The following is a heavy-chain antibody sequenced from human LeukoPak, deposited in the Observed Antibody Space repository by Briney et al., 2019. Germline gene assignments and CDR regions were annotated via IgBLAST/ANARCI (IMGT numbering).Heavy chain of an antibody. CDR1: GGSFSGYY. CDR3: ARRTRGYCSSTSCSSFGY. V-gene: IGHV4-34*01. D-gene: IGHD2-2*01. J-gene: IGHJ4*02. Sequence: SETLSLTCAVYGGSFSGYYWSWIRQPPGKGLEWIGEINHSGSTNYNPSLKSRVTISVDTSKNQFSLKLSSVTAADTAVYYCARRTRGYCSSTSCSSFGYWGQGTLVTVSS. CDR2: INHSGST.